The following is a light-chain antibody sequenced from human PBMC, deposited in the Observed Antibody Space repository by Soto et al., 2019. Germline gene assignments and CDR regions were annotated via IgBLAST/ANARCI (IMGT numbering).Light chain of an antibody. CDR2: GAS. CDR3: QQRSNWPIP. V-gene: IGKV1-39*01. J-gene: IGKJ5*01. CDR1: QSISIY. Sequence: DYKMTLSPSSLSASVGDRVTITCRTSQSISIYLNWYQQIPGKAPKLLIYGASTRATGIPDRFSGSGSGTDFTLTISSLEPADFAVYYCQQRSNWPIPFGQGTRLEI.